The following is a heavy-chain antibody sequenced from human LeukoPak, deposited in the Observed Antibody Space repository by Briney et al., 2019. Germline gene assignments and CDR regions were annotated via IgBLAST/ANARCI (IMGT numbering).Heavy chain of an antibody. D-gene: IGHD2-2*01. Sequence: ASVKVSCKASGGTFSSYAINWVRQATGQGLEWMGWMNPNSGNTGYAQKFQGRVTMTRNTSISTAYMELSSLRSEDTAVYYCARGPVWYQLRNEGSGGYYYYYMDVWGKGTTVTVSS. CDR3: ARGPVWYQLRNEGSGGYYYYYMDV. J-gene: IGHJ6*03. CDR1: GGTFSSYA. CDR2: MNPNSGNT. V-gene: IGHV1-8*02.